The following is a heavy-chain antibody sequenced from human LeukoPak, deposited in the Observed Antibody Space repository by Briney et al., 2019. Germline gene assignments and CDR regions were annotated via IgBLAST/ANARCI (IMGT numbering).Heavy chain of an antibody. D-gene: IGHD6-19*01. J-gene: IGHJ6*02. Sequence: ASVKASCKASGYTFTSYAMHGVRQAPGQRLEWMGWINAGNGNTKYSQKFQGRVTITRDTSASTAYMELSSLRSEDTAVYYCARDGIAVAPTGSYGMDVWGQGTTVTVPS. CDR3: ARDGIAVAPTGSYGMDV. V-gene: IGHV1-3*01. CDR2: INAGNGNT. CDR1: GYTFTSYA.